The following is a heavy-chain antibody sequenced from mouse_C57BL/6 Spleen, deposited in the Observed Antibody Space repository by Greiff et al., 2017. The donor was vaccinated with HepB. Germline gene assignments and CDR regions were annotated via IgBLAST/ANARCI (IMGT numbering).Heavy chain of an antibody. D-gene: IGHD4-1*01. CDR1: GFTFSDYY. Sequence: EVKLVESGGGLVQPGGSLKLSCAASGFTFSDYYMYWVRQTPEKRLEWVAYISNGGGSTYYPDTVKGRFTISRDNAKNTLYLQMSRLKSEDTAMYYCARLRLGRFDYWGQGTTLTVSS. CDR2: ISNGGGST. V-gene: IGHV5-12*01. J-gene: IGHJ2*01. CDR3: ARLRLGRFDY.